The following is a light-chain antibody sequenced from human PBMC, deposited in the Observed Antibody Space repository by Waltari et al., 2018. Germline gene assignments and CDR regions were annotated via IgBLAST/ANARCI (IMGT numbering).Light chain of an antibody. J-gene: IGLJ2*01. CDR3: HSRDSSGDVV. CDR1: SLRTYY. Sequence: SSELTQDPAVSVALGQTVRITCHGDSLRTYYVSWFQQKPGQAPALVIYGKNNRPSGTPDRFSASTSGSTSSLTIIGAQAEDEADYYCHSRDSSGDVVIGGGTKLTVV. V-gene: IGLV3-19*01. CDR2: GKN.